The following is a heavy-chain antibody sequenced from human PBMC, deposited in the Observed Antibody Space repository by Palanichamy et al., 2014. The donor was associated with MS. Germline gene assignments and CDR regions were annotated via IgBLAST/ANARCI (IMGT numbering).Heavy chain of an antibody. Sequence: QVQLVESGGGAVQPGRSLRLSCAASGFTFSSYGMHWVRQAPGKGLEWVAVISYDGSNKYYADSVKGRFTISRDNSKNTLYLQMNSLRAEDTAVYYCAKEGAAMAHDYWGQGTLVTVSS. CDR2: ISYDGSNK. V-gene: IGHV3-30*18. J-gene: IGHJ4*02. CDR3: AKEGAAMAHDY. D-gene: IGHD5-18*01. CDR1: GFTFSSYG.